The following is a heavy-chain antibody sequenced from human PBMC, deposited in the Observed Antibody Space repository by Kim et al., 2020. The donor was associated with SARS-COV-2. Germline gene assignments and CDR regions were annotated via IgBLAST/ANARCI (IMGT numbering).Heavy chain of an antibody. Sequence: SETLSLTCTVSGGSISSYYWSWIRQPAGKGLEWIGRIYTSGSTNYNPSLKSRVTMSVDTSKNQFSLKLSSVTAADTAVYYCARVSYYYDSNWFDPWGQGTLVTVSS. D-gene: IGHD3-22*01. CDR1: GGSISSYY. CDR2: IYTSGST. V-gene: IGHV4-4*07. CDR3: ARVSYYYDSNWFDP. J-gene: IGHJ5*02.